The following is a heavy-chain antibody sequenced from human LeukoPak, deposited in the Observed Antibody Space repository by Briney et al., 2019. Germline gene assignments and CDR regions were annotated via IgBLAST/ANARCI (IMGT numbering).Heavy chain of an antibody. CDR1: GGTFISYA. CDR3: ASLIAAAADDAFDI. V-gene: IGHV1-69*13. Sequence: SVKVSCKASGGTFISYAISWVRQAPGQGLEWMGGIIPIFGTANYAQKFQGRVTITADESTSTAYMELSSLRSEDTAVYYCASLIAAAADDAFDIWGQGTMVTVSS. J-gene: IGHJ3*02. D-gene: IGHD6-13*01. CDR2: IIPIFGTA.